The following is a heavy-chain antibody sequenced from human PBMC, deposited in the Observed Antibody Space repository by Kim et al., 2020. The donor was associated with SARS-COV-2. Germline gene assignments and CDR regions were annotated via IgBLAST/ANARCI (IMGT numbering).Heavy chain of an antibody. CDR2: INYNGGNT. CDR3: ATWRDRSSDY. Sequence: GGSLRLSCAASGFTFSAYAMHWVRQAPGKGLEYVSAINYNGGNTYYANSVKGRFTISRDNSKNTLYLQMGSLRTEDMAVYYCATWRDRSSDYWGQGTLVTVSS. CDR1: GFTFSAYA. V-gene: IGHV3-64*01. J-gene: IGHJ4*02. D-gene: IGHD6-6*01.